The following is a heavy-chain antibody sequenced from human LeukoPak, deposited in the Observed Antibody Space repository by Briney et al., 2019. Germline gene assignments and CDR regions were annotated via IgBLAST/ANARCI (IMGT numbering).Heavy chain of an antibody. Sequence: PSETLSLTCTVSGGSICSGGYYWTWIRQHPGKGLEWIGYVYYSGTYYNPSLKSRVSISEDTSKNQFSLKLTSVTAADTAVYYCVRDVGCSDTTCFYYMDVWGKGTTVTVSS. V-gene: IGHV4-31*03. CDR3: VRDVGCSDTTCFYYMDV. D-gene: IGHD2-2*01. CDR2: VYYSGT. J-gene: IGHJ6*03. CDR1: GGSICSGGYY.